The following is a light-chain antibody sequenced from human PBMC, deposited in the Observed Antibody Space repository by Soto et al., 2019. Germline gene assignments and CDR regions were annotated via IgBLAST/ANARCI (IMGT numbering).Light chain of an antibody. J-gene: IGLJ3*02. CDR2: GNN. V-gene: IGLV1-40*01. Sequence: QSALTQPPSVSGAPGQRVTISCTGSSSNIGAGYGVHWYQQLPGTAPKLLIYGNNNRPSGVPDRFSGSKSGTSASLAITGLQAEDEADYYCQSYDSSLSGWVFGGGTKLTVL. CDR1: SSNIGAGYG. CDR3: QSYDSSLSGWV.